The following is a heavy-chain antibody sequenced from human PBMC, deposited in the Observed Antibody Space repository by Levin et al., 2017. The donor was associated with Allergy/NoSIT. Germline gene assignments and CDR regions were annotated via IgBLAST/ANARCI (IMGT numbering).Heavy chain of an antibody. Sequence: GESLKISCKASGYIFMKYWIHWVRQAPGQGLEWMGIIKPSGESTTNAHKFQGRVTMTTDTSTSTVYMELTSLGSEDTAVYYCAREDDRSGSNRPNDAFDIWGQGTMVTVSS. CDR2: IKPSGEST. D-gene: IGHD3-22*01. CDR1: GYIFMKYW. J-gene: IGHJ3*02. CDR3: AREDDRSGSNRPNDAFDI. V-gene: IGHV1-46*01.